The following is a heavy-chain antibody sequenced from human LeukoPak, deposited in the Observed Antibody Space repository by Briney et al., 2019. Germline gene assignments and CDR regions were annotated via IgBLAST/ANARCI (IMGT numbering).Heavy chain of an antibody. Sequence: GSSVKVSCKASGSTFSSYTISWVRQAPGQGLEWMGRIIPILGTANYAQKFQGRVTITTDESTSTAYMELSSLRSEDTAVYYCARVFYGDYYYYYYMDVWGKGTTVTVSS. CDR3: ARVFYGDYYYYYYMDV. CDR1: GSTFSSYT. CDR2: IIPILGTA. V-gene: IGHV1-69*16. D-gene: IGHD4-17*01. J-gene: IGHJ6*03.